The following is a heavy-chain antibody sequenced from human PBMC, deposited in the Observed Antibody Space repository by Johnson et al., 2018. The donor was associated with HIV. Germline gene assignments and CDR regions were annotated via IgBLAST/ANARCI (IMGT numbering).Heavy chain of an antibody. Sequence: VQLVESGGVAVQPGGSLRLSCAASGFSFDGYAMHWVRQAPGKGLEWVSLISWDGGNTYYADSVKGRFIISRDNNKKSLYLQMNSLRADDTALCFCAKDSDSYYYGSGDAFDIWGQGTMVTVSS. D-gene: IGHD3-10*01. CDR1: GFSFDGYA. J-gene: IGHJ3*02. V-gene: IGHV3-43D*03. CDR2: ISWDGGNT. CDR3: AKDSDSYYYGSGDAFDI.